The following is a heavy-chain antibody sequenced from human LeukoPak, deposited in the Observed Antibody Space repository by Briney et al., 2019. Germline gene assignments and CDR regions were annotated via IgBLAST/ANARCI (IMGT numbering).Heavy chain of an antibody. V-gene: IGHV1-2*02. CDR1: GYTFTGYY. CDR2: INPNSGGT. Sequence: EASVKVSCKASGYTFTGYYMHWVRQAHGQGLEWMGWINPNSGGTSYAQKFQGRVTMTRDTSISTAYMELTRLTSDDTAVYYCARDGYTFGDNWFDPWGQGTLVTVSS. CDR3: ARDGYTFGDNWFDP. J-gene: IGHJ5*02. D-gene: IGHD5-12*01.